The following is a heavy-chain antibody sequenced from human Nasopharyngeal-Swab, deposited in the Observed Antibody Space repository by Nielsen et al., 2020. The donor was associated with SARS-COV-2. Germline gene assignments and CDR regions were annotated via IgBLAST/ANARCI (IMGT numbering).Heavy chain of an antibody. J-gene: IGHJ3*02. D-gene: IGHD1-26*01. CDR2: INPNSGGT. V-gene: IGHV1-2*04. CDR1: GYTFTGYY. Sequence: ASVKVSCKASGYTFTGYYTHWVRQAPGQGLEWMGWINPNSGGTNYAQKFQGWVTMTRDMSISTAYMELSRLRSDDTAVYYCARGKAGSGSPVAFDIWGQGTMVTVSS. CDR3: ARGKAGSGSPVAFDI.